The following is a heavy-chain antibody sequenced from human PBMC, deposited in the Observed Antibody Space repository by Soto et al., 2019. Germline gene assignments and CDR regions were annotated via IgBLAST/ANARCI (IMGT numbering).Heavy chain of an antibody. CDR3: ARDCSSTSCGYYYYGMDV. Sequence: PGGSLRLSCAASGFTFSSYAMHWVRQAPGKGLEWVAVISYDGSNKYYADSVKGRFTISRDNSKNTLYLQMNSLRAEDTAVYYCARDCSSTSCGYYYYGMDVWGQGTTVTVSS. J-gene: IGHJ6*02. V-gene: IGHV3-30-3*01. CDR1: GFTFSSYA. D-gene: IGHD2-2*01. CDR2: ISYDGSNK.